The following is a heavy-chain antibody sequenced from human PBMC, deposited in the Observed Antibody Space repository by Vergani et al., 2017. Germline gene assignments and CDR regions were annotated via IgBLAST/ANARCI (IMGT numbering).Heavy chain of an antibody. CDR2: IDRNYGVK. Sequence: VEAGGGLVQPGGSLRLSCTASGFTFQAFAFHWGRQVSGRGLEWFSGIDRNYGVKNGNSFEGRFSISRDNAKKAVFLQMNNLRHEDTALYFCVKDNDYDADGPFDLWGRGTLVTVSS. D-gene: IGHD3-16*01. CDR3: VKDNDYDADGPFDL. CDR1: GFTFQAFA. J-gene: IGHJ2*01. V-gene: IGHV3-9*01.